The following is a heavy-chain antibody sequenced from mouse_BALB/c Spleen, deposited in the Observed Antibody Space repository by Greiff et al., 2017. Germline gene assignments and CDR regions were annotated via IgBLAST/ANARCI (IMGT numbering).Heavy chain of an antibody. CDR1: GYSITSGYY. Sequence: EVQVVESGPGLVKPSQSLSLTCSVTGYSITSGYYWNWIRQFPGNKLEWMGYISYDGSNNYNPSLKNRISITRDTSKNQFFLKLNSVTTEDTATYYCARDYGSRGFDYWGQGTTLTVSS. V-gene: IGHV3-6*02. CDR3: ARDYGSRGFDY. J-gene: IGHJ2*01. D-gene: IGHD1-1*01. CDR2: ISYDGSN.